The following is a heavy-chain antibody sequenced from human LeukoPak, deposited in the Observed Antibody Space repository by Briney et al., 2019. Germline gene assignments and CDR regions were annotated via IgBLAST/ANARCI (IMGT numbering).Heavy chain of an antibody. Sequence: AGSLRLSCAASGFTFSNYWMSWVRQAPGKGLEWVADIKEDGSEKYYVDSVKGRFTISRDNAKNSLYLQMNSLRAEDTAVYYCARTIRGSWGQGTLVTVSS. CDR1: GFTFSNYW. D-gene: IGHD3-10*01. CDR3: ARTIRGS. J-gene: IGHJ5*02. V-gene: IGHV3-7*02. CDR2: IKEDGSEK.